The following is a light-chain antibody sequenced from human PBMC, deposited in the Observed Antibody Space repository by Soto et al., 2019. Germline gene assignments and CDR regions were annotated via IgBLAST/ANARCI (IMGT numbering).Light chain of an antibody. CDR3: QQGYSLPIT. CDR1: QAIFTF. CDR2: ATS. J-gene: IGKJ5*01. V-gene: IGKV1-39*01. Sequence: DIQVTQSPSSLSASVGDRVTITCRSSQAIFTFLNWYQQKEGKAPSFLIYATSNFQSRVPSRFSGTGSGKESTLTISSLRPEDFATYFCQQGYSLPITFGQGTRLDMK.